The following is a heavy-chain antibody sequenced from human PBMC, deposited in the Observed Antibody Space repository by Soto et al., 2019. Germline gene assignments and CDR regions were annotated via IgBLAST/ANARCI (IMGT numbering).Heavy chain of an antibody. J-gene: IGHJ4*02. CDR3: AKATSSSWYYFDS. CDR1: GFTFSSYA. V-gene: IGHV3-23*01. Sequence: GSLRLSCAASGFTFSSYAMSWVRQAPGKGLEWVSAMSGSGADTYYADPVKGRFTISRDRSKKTPYLQMNSLRAEDTAVYYCAKATSSSWYYFDSWGQGTLVTVSS. D-gene: IGHD6-13*01. CDR2: MSGSGADT.